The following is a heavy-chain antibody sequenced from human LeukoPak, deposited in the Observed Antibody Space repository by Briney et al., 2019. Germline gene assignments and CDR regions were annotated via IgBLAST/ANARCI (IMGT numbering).Heavy chain of an antibody. CDR2: ISYDGSNK. CDR3: ARGGSGWFRWFDP. CDR1: GFTFSSYA. J-gene: IGHJ5*02. D-gene: IGHD6-19*01. V-gene: IGHV3-30*04. Sequence: GRSLRLSCAASGFTFSSYAMHWVRQAPGKGLEWVAVISYDGSNKYYADSVKGRFTISRDNSKNTLYLQMNSLRAEDTAVYYCARGGSGWFRWFDPWGQGTLVTVSS.